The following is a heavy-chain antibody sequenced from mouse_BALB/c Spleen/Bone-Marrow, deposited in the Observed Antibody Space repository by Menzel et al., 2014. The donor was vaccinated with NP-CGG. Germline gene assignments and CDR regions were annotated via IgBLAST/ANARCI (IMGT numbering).Heavy chain of an antibody. J-gene: IGHJ2*01. Sequence: QVTLKECGAELVRPGTSVKVSCEASGYAFTNYLIEWVKQRPGQGLEWIGVINPGSGGTNYNEKFKGKATLTADKSSSTAYMQLSSLTSDDSAVYFCARGAYYGNYFDYWGQGTTLTVSS. CDR1: GYAFTNYL. D-gene: IGHD2-10*01. CDR3: ARGAYYGNYFDY. V-gene: IGHV1-54*01. CDR2: INPGSGGT.